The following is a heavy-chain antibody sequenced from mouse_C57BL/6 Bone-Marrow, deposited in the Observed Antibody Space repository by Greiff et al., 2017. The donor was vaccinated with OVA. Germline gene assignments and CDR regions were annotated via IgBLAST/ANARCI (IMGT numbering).Heavy chain of an antibody. CDR3: ARGGV. J-gene: IGHJ1*03. Sequence: QVQLQQSGAELVRPGASVKLSCKASGYTFTDYYINWVKQRPGQGIEWIARIYPGSGNTYYNEKFKGKATLTAEKSSSTAYMQLSSLTSEDSAVYFCARGGVWGTGTTVTVSS. V-gene: IGHV1-76*01. CDR2: IYPGSGNT. CDR1: GYTFTDYY.